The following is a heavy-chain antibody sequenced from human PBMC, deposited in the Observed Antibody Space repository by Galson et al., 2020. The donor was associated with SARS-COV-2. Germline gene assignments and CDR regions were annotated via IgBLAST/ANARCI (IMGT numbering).Heavy chain of an antibody. Sequence: SETLSLTCTVSGGSISSSTYYWGWIRQPPGKGLEWIGGIYYSGSTYYNPSLMSRVTIPGDTSNNQFSLKLNSVTAADTAMYYCARHTKGLKWDIDYWGQGTLVTVSS. CDR2: IYYSGST. CDR3: ARHTKGLKWDIDY. D-gene: IGHD1-26*01. J-gene: IGHJ4*02. CDR1: GGSISSSTYY. V-gene: IGHV4-39*01.